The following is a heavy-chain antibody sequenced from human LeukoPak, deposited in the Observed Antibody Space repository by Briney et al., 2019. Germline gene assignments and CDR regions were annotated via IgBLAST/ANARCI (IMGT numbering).Heavy chain of an antibody. J-gene: IGHJ4*02. D-gene: IGHD3-3*01. CDR2: IYHTGTA. Sequence: SETLSLTCTVSGYSISSGHHWDWIRQTPGKGLEWIGSIYHTGTAYYNPSLKSRVTISLDTSKSQFSLKVRYVTAADTAVYYCARGLNDSWTGENYWGQGTLVTVSS. CDR3: ARGLNDSWTGENY. V-gene: IGHV4-38-2*02. CDR1: GYSISSGHH.